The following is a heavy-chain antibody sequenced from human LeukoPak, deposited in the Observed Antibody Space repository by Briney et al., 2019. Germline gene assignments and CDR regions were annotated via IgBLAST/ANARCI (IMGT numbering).Heavy chain of an antibody. J-gene: IGHJ6*02. CDR1: GGSISSGGYS. CDR2: IYHSGST. V-gene: IGHV4-30-2*01. Sequence: SQTLSLTCAVSGGSISSGGYSWSCIRQPPGKGLEWIGYIYHSGSTYYNPSLKSRVTISVDRSKNQFSLKLSSVTAADTAVYYCARTTVTTGYYYYGMDVWGQGTTVTVSS. D-gene: IGHD4-17*01. CDR3: ARTTVTTGYYYYGMDV.